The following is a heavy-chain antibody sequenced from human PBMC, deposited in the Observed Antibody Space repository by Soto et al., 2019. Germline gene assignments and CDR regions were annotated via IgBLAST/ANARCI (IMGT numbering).Heavy chain of an antibody. D-gene: IGHD6-13*01. V-gene: IGHV1-69*12. CDR1: GGTFSSYA. J-gene: IGHJ4*02. CDR2: IIPIFGTA. Sequence: QVQLVQSGAEVKKPGSSVKVSCKASGGTFSSYAISWVRQAPGQGLEWMGGIIPIFGTANYAQKFQGRVTITAXXSXSKXYMELSSLRSEDTAVYYCARGRGSSWSLDPLPFDYWGQGTLVTVSS. CDR3: ARGRGSSWSLDPLPFDY.